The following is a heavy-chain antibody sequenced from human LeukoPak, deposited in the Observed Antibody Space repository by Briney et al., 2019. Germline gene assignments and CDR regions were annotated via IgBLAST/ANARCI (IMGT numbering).Heavy chain of an antibody. CDR3: ARRGGTGLDY. CDR1: GCISTSHW. Sequence: PGGSRPISCLGTGCISTSHWMCWMRLFLEKSLEWMGIIYPGDSDPRYSPSFQGQVTISTDKSISPAYLQWSSLKASDTAIYYCARRGGTGLDYWGQGTLVTVSS. D-gene: IGHD1-1*01. V-gene: IGHV5-51*01. CDR2: IYPGDSDP. J-gene: IGHJ4*02.